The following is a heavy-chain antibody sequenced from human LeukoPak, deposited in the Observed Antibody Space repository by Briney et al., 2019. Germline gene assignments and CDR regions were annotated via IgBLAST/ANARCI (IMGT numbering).Heavy chain of an antibody. CDR2: INSDGSRT. V-gene: IGHV3-74*01. Sequence: GGSLRLSCAASGFTLSSYWMHWARQAPGKGLVWVSRINSDGSRTNYADSVKGRFTISRDNSKNTLYLQMNSLRAEDTAVYYCAKGRRTVVVPAAIDYWGQGTLVTVSS. J-gene: IGHJ4*02. CDR1: GFTLSSYW. D-gene: IGHD2-2*01. CDR3: AKGRRTVVVPAAIDY.